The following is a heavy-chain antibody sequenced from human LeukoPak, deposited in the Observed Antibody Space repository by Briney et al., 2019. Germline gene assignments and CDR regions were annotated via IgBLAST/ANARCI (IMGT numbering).Heavy chain of an antibody. CDR1: GVSISGGGYY. V-gene: IGHV4-31*03. J-gene: IGHJ5*02. D-gene: IGHD3-22*01. Sequence: PSQTLSLTCTVSGVSISGGGYYWSWIRQPPGKGLEWIGYIYYSGSTSYNPSLKSRVTISVDTSKNQFSLKLSSVTAADTALYYCARDILAYDSSGYYPNWLDPWGQGTLVTVSS. CDR3: ARDILAYDSSGYYPNWLDP. CDR2: IYYSGST.